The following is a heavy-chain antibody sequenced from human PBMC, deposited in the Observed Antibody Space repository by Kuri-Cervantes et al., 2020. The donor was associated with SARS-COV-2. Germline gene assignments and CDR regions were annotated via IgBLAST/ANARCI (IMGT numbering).Heavy chain of an antibody. Sequence: ASVKVSCKPSGYTFTSYGISWVRQAPGQGLEWMGWISIKQGDTNYAQKFQGRVTMTTDTSTSTAYMEQRSLRSDDTAVYYCARVCGGDCADNYYYYYGMDVWGQGTTVTVSS. CDR1: GYTFTSYG. CDR3: ARVCGGDCADNYYYYYGMDV. D-gene: IGHD2-21*02. J-gene: IGHJ6*02. CDR2: ISIKQGDT. V-gene: IGHV1-18*04.